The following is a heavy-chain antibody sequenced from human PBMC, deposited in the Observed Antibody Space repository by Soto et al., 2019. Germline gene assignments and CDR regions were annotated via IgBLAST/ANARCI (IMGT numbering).Heavy chain of an antibody. V-gene: IGHV4-34*01. CDR3: ARLEGLATISYYFDF. D-gene: IGHD3-9*01. CDR1: GGSFSGYY. CDR2: INHSGST. Sequence: SETLSLTCAVYGGSFSGYYWSWIRQPPGKGLEWIGEINHSGSTNYNPSLKTRVTISVDTSKSQFSLKLNSVTAADSAVYFCARLEGLATISYYFDFWGPGALVTVSS. J-gene: IGHJ4*02.